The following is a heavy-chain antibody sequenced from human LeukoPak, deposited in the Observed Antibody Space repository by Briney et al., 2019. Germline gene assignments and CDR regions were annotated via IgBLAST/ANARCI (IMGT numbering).Heavy chain of an antibody. Sequence: PGGSLRLSCVASGFSFRNYAIHWVRQAPGKGLEYVSVINTDGRITYYADSVKGRFTISRDNSKNTVFLQMNSLRVEDTALYYCTRGQSYCGADCYSDWGQGTLVTVSS. CDR1: GFSFRNYA. CDR2: INTDGRIT. J-gene: IGHJ4*02. CDR3: TRGQSYCGADCYSD. D-gene: IGHD2-21*02. V-gene: IGHV3-64*02.